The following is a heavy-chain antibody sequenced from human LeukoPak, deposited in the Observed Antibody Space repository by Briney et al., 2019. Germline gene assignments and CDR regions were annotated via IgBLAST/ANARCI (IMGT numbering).Heavy chain of an antibody. D-gene: IGHD3-10*01. CDR3: APRVRGDTVDY. CDR2: IYSGGST. Sequence: GGSLRLSCAASGFTVSSNYMSWVRQAPGKGLEWVSVIYSGGSTYYADSVKGRFTVSRDNSKNTLYLQMNSLRAEDTAVYYCAPRVRGDTVDYWGQGTLVTVSS. J-gene: IGHJ4*02. V-gene: IGHV3-53*01. CDR1: GFTVSSNY.